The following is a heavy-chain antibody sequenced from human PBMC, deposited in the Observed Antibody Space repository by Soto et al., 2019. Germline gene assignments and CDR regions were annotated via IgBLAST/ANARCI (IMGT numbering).Heavy chain of an antibody. CDR3: AKESRTGGQSPFAA. CDR2: ISTYNGNT. J-gene: IGHJ5*02. Sequence: QVQVEQSGDEVKKPGASVKVSCRTSGYTFTYYGLHWVRQAPGQGLEWMGRISTYNGNTNYAQKFQGRVTLTTDTSTSTAYMELRSLRFDDTAVYFCAKESRTGGQSPFAALGQGTLVTVSS. D-gene: IGHD7-27*01. V-gene: IGHV1-18*01. CDR1: GYTFTYYG.